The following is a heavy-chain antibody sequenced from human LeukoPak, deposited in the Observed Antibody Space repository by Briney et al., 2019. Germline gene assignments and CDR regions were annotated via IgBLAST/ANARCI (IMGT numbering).Heavy chain of an antibody. CDR1: GYTFTGYY. V-gene: IGHV1-2*04. CDR3: ARGVYGSRPRYFDY. D-gene: IGHD3-10*01. CDR2: INPNSGGT. Sequence: ASVKVSCKASGYTFTGYYMHWVRQAPGQGLEWMGWINPNSGGTNYAQKFQGWVTMTRDTSISTAYMELSRLRSDDTAVYYCARGVYGSRPRYFDYWGQEPWSPSPQ. J-gene: IGHJ4*01.